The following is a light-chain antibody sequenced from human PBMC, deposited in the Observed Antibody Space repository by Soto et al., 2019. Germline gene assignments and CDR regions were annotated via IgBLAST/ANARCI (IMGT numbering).Light chain of an antibody. CDR2: LGS. CDR3: MQALQNPVT. J-gene: IGKJ5*01. CDR1: QSLLHLNGNNY. V-gene: IGKV2-28*01. Sequence: ILVTQSPLSLPVTPGEPASISCRSSQSLLHLNGNNYLDWYLQKPGQSPQLLIYLGSNRASGVPDRFSGSGSGTDFTLKISRVEAEDVGIYYCMQALQNPVTYGQGTVLEVK.